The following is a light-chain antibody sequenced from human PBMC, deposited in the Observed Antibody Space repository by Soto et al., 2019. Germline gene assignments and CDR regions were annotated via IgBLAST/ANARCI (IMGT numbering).Light chain of an antibody. V-gene: IGKV4-1*01. Sequence: IVMTQSPDSLAVSLGESATINCKSSQSVLYSSNNKNYLAWYQQKPGQPPQLLIYWASTRESGVPDRFSGSGSGKDFTLTISSLQAEDVAVYYRQQYYRTLQTFGQGTQVDIX. J-gene: IGKJ1*01. CDR2: WAS. CDR1: QSVLYSSNNKNY. CDR3: QQYYRTLQT.